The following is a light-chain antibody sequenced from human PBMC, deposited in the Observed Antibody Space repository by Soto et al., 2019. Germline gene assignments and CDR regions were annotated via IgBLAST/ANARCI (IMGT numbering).Light chain of an antibody. J-gene: IGLJ2*01. V-gene: IGLV2-14*01. Sequence: QSALTQPASVSESPGQSITISCTGTNSDVGAYNYVSWYQQHPGKAHKLMIYDVSNRPSGVSNRFSGSKSANTSSLTISGLQAEDEAHYYCSSYTSSSTVVFGGGTKLTVL. CDR1: NSDVGAYNY. CDR3: SSYTSSSTVV. CDR2: DVS.